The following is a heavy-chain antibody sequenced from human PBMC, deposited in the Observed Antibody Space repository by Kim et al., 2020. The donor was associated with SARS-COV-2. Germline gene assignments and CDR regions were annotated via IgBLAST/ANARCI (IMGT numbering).Heavy chain of an antibody. V-gene: IGHV3-11*01. J-gene: IGHJ6*02. D-gene: IGHD2-2*01. CDR1: GFTLSDYY. CDR2: ISSSGSTI. CDR3: ARDAGPGIVVVPAAITYYYYGMDV. Sequence: GGSLRLSCAASGFTLSDYYMSWIRQAPGKGLEWVSYISSSGSTIYYADSVKGRFTISRDNAKNSLYLQMNSLRAEDTVVYYCARDAGPGIVVVPAAITYYYYGMDVWGQGTTVTVSS.